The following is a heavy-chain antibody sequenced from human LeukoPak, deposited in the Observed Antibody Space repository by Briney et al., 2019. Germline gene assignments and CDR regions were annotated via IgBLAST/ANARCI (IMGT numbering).Heavy chain of an antibody. CDR3: ARDTTYGSGTYSFDY. J-gene: IGHJ4*02. Sequence: GGSLRLSCAASGFSFSSYSMNWVRQAPGKGLEWVSSISSSSSYIYYTDSVKGRFTISRDNAKNSLCLQMNSLRAEDTAVYYCARDTTYGSGTYSFDYWGQGTLVTVSS. CDR1: GFSFSSYS. V-gene: IGHV3-21*01. CDR2: ISSSSSYI. D-gene: IGHD3-10*01.